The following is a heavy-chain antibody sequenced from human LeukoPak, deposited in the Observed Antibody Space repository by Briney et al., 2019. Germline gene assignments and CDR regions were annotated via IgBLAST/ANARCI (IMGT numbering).Heavy chain of an antibody. Sequence: SETLSLTCSVSGGSVSSYYWSWIRQSPGKGLEWIGYIHNSGRTNYNPSLKSRVTGFVDTSKNQVSLRLSSVTAADTAVYYCARHGTISSESYFDYWGQGALVTVPS. V-gene: IGHV4-59*08. CDR3: ARHGTISSESYFDY. CDR2: IHNSGRT. CDR1: GGSVSSYY. D-gene: IGHD1-14*01. J-gene: IGHJ4*02.